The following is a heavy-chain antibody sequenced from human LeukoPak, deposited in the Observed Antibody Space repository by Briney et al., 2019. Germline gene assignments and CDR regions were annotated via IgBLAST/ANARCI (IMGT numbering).Heavy chain of an antibody. J-gene: IGHJ3*02. D-gene: IGHD2-2*01. Sequence: ASVKVSCKASGYTFTDYYMHWVRQAPGQGLEWMGWVNPNSGGTTYAQKFQGRVTMTRDTSISTAYMELSRLRSEDTAVYYCARDLVSEAFDIWGQGTMVTVSS. CDR3: ARDLVSEAFDI. CDR1: GYTFTDYY. V-gene: IGHV1-2*02. CDR2: VNPNSGGT.